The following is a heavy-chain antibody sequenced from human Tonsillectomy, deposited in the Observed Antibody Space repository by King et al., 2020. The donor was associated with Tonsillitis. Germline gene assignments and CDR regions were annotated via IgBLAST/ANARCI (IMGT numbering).Heavy chain of an antibody. Sequence: VQLVESGGGVVQPGGSLRLSCAASGFTFDDYAMHWVRQAPGKGLEWVSFIIGVGGSTYYADSVKGRSTISRDNSKNSLYLQMNSLRTEDTALYYCAKLGGASDYYYDDIDVWGKGTTVTVSS. D-gene: IGHD1-26*01. V-gene: IGHV3-43*02. J-gene: IGHJ6*03. CDR3: AKLGGASDYYYDDIDV. CDR2: IIGVGGST. CDR1: GFTFDDYA.